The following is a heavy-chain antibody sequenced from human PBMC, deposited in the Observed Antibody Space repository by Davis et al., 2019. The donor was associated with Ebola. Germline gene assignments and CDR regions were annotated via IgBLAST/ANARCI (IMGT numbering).Heavy chain of an antibody. CDR2: ISYDGSNK. CDR1: GFTFSSYG. J-gene: IGHJ4*02. V-gene: IGHV3-30*03. D-gene: IGHD2-2*02. CDR3: ATANRAISGY. Sequence: GGSLRLSCAASGFTFSSYGMHWVRQAPGKGLEWVAVISYDGSNKYYADSVKGRFTISRDNAKNSVYLQMNSLRAEDTAVYYCATANRAISGYGGQGTLVSVSS.